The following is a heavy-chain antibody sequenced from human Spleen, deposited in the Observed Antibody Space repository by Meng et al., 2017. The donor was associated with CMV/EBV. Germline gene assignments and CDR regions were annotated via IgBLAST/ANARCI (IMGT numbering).Heavy chain of an antibody. CDR1: GFTFSNYS. J-gene: IGHJ4*01. CDR3: ARDKYDFWSGYPPY. Sequence: LSLTCAASGFTFSNYSMHWVRQSPGKGLEWVAVISYDGGNKYYADSVKGRFTISRDNSKNTLYLQMNSLIAEDTAVYYCARDKYDFWSGYPPYWGQGMLVTVSS. V-gene: IGHV3-30-3*01. D-gene: IGHD3/OR15-3a*01. CDR2: ISYDGGNK.